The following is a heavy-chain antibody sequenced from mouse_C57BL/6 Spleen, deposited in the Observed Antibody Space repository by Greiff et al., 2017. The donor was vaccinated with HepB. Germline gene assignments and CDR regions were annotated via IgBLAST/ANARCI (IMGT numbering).Heavy chain of an antibody. V-gene: IGHV3-6*01. D-gene: IGHD2-4*01. CDR3: AREGMITTRVYYAMDY. CDR1: GYSITSGYY. J-gene: IGHJ4*01. CDR2: ISYDGSN. Sequence: QSGPGLVKPSQSLSLTCSVTGYSITSGYYWNWIRQFPGNKLEWMGYISYDGSNNYNPSLKNRISITRDTSKNQFFLKLNSVTTEDTATYYCAREGMITTRVYYAMDYWGQGTSVTVSS.